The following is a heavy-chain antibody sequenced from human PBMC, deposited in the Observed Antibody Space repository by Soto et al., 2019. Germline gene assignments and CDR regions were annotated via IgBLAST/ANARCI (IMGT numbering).Heavy chain of an antibody. D-gene: IGHD3-10*01. CDR1: GYTFTSYG. Sequence: ASVKVSCKASGYTFTSYGISWVRQAPGQGLEWMGWISAYNGNTNYAQKLQGRVTMTTDTSTSTAYMELRSLRSDDTAVYYCARDTGSVLGDYYGSGSPYYFDYWGQGTLVTVSS. CDR3: ARDTGSVLGDYYGSGSPYYFDY. CDR2: ISAYNGNT. V-gene: IGHV1-18*01. J-gene: IGHJ4*02.